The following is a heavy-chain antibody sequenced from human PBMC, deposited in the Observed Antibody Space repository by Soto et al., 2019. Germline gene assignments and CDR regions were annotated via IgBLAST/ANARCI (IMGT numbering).Heavy chain of an antibody. V-gene: IGHV3-66*01. J-gene: IGHJ5*02. CDR2: IYLSGST. Sequence: EVQLVESGGGLVQPGGSLRLSCAASGFSVSSSYLYWVRQAPGKGLEWVSSIYLSGSTYYTDSVKGGFSISRDNSKNTLYLQMNSLGAEDTAIYYCVRGKVGTNPNWLDPWGQGSLVTVSS. D-gene: IGHD2-21*02. CDR1: GFSVSSSY. CDR3: VRGKVGTNPNWLDP.